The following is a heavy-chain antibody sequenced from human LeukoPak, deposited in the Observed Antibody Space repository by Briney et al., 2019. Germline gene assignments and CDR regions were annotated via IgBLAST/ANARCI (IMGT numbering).Heavy chain of an antibody. CDR3: ARTTLLNFDWSPDAFDI. J-gene: IGHJ3*02. V-gene: IGHV3-21*04. CDR1: GFTFSSYA. Sequence: GGSLRLSRAASGFTFSSYAMHWVRQAPGKGLEWVSSISSSSSYIYYADSVKGRFTISRDNAKNSLYLQMNSLRAEDTAVYYCARTTLLNFDWSPDAFDIWGQGTMVTVSS. CDR2: ISSSSSYI. D-gene: IGHD3-9*01.